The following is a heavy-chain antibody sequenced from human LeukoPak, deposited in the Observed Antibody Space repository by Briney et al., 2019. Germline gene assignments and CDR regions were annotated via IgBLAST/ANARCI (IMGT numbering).Heavy chain of an antibody. D-gene: IGHD3-10*01. J-gene: IGHJ6*02. CDR2: IYYSGST. Sequence: SETLSLTCAVYGGSFSGYYWSWIRQPPGKGLEWIGYIYYSGSTNYNPSLKSRVTISVDTSKNQFSLKLSSVTAADTAVYYCANFGGYYYYGLDVWGQGTTVTVSS. CDR1: GGSFSGYY. V-gene: IGHV4-59*08. CDR3: ANFGGYYYYGLDV.